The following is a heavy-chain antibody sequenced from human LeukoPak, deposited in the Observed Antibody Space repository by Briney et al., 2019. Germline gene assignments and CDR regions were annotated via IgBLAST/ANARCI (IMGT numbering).Heavy chain of an antibody. V-gene: IGHV3-48*01. Sequence: GGSLRLSCAASGFTFSSYSMNWVRQAPGKGLEWVSYISSASGSIYYADSVKGRFTISRDNSKNTLYLQMNSPRAEDTAVYYCAKVLESSGWSHSWGFDIWGQGTMVTVSS. CDR1: GFTFSSYS. J-gene: IGHJ3*02. D-gene: IGHD6-19*01. CDR2: ISSASGSI. CDR3: AKVLESSGWSHSWGFDI.